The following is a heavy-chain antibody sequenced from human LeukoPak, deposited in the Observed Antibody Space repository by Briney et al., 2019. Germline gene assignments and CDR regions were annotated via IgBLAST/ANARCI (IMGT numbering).Heavy chain of an antibody. J-gene: IGHJ4*02. CDR2: IYYSGST. CDR1: GGSISSSSYY. V-gene: IGHV4-39*01. D-gene: IGHD5-24*01. CDR3: ARVEMASIFSSGELDY. Sequence: PSETLSLTCTVSGGSISSSSYYWGWIRQPPGKGLEWIGSIYYSGSTYYNPSLKSRVTISVDTSKNQFSLKLSSVTAADTAVYYCARVEMASIFSSGELDYWGQGTLVTVSS.